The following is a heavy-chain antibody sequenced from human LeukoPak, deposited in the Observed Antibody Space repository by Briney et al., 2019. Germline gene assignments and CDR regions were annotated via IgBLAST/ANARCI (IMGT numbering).Heavy chain of an antibody. CDR2: ISSSGSTI. V-gene: IGHV3-48*03. CDR1: GFTFSSYE. Sequence: PGGSLRLSCAASGFTFSSYEMNWVRQAPGKGLEWVSYISSSGSTIYYADSVKGRFTISRDNAKNSLYLQMNGLRAEDTAVYYCARDSRDGYNWKGDFDYWGQGTLVTVSS. CDR3: ARDSRDGYNWKGDFDY. J-gene: IGHJ4*02. D-gene: IGHD5-24*01.